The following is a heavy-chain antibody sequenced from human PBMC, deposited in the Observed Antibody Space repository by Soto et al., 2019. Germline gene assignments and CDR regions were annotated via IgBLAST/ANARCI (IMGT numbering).Heavy chain of an antibody. CDR3: ARDGDFWSGYSDYYYYGMDV. V-gene: IGHV1-2*04. CDR1: GYNFTGYY. J-gene: IGHJ6*02. Sequence: QVQLVQSGAAVKKPGASVKVSCKASGYNFTGYYMHWVRQAPGQGLEWMGWINPNSGGTNYAQKFQGWVTMTRDTSISTAYMELSRLRSDDTAVYYCARDGDFWSGYSDYYYYGMDVWGQGTTVTVSS. D-gene: IGHD3-3*01. CDR2: INPNSGGT.